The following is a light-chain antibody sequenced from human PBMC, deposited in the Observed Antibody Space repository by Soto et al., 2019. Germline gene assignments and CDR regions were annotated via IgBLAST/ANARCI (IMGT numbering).Light chain of an antibody. CDR2: KAS. Sequence: DIQMTQSPSTLSASVGDRVTITCRASQRISSWLAWYQQKPGKAPKLLIYKASSLESGVPSRFSGSGSGTEFTLTISSLQPDDVATYYCQQYNNYQYTFGEGTKLEIK. CDR3: QQYNNYQYT. CDR1: QRISSW. J-gene: IGKJ2*01. V-gene: IGKV1-5*03.